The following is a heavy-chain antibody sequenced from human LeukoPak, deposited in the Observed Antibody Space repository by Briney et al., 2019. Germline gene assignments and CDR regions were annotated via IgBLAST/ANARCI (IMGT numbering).Heavy chain of an antibody. V-gene: IGHV1-46*01. D-gene: IGHD3-10*01. CDR1: GYTFTSYD. CDR3: ARKGYYYYGSGTPDY. CDR2: INPSGYST. J-gene: IGHJ4*02. Sequence: ASVKVSCKASGYTFTSYDMHWVRQAPGLGLEWMGIINPSGYSTSYAQKFQGRVTMTRDMSTSTVYMELSSLRSEDTAVYYCARKGYYYYGSGTPDYWGQGTLVTVSS.